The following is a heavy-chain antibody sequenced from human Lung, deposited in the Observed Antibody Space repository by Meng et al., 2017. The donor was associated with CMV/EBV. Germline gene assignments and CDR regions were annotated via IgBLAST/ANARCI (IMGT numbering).Heavy chain of an antibody. V-gene: IGHV4-4*07. J-gene: IGHJ6*02. Sequence: WSGLFFTSGSTKYNPPLKSLLTLSKDTSKKQSSLRLTSVPAADTAVYYCARGYPDRDSYYGMDVWGQGTTVTVSS. CDR2: FFTSGST. D-gene: IGHD5-24*01. CDR3: ARGYPDRDSYYGMDV.